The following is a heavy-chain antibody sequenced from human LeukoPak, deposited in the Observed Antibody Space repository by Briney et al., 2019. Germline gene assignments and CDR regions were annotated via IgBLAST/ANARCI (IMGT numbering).Heavy chain of an antibody. Sequence: GGSLRLSCAASGFTFSNYGMHWVRQAPGKGLEWVAVIWYDGSNKYYADSVKGRFTISRDNSENTLYLQMNSLRAEDTAVDYCVRVAVAGNLNTGFAPWAQGTLVTVSS. CDR1: GFTFSNYG. D-gene: IGHD6-19*01. J-gene: IGHJ5*02. CDR2: IWYDGSNK. CDR3: VRVAVAGNLNTGFAP. V-gene: IGHV3-33*01.